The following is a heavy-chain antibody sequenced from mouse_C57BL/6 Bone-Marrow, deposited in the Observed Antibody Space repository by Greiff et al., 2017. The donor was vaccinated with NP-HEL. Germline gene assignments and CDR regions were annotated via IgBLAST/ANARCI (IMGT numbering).Heavy chain of an antibody. D-gene: IGHD2-5*01. J-gene: IGHJ4*01. CDR1: GFTFSDYY. Sequence: EVQGVESGGGLVQPGGSLKLSCAASGFTFSDYYMYWVRQTPEKRLEWVAYISNGGGSTYYPDTVKGRFTISRDNAKNTLYLQMSRLKSEDTAMYYCARRYSNYENYYAMDYWGQGTSVTVSS. CDR2: ISNGGGST. CDR3: ARRYSNYENYYAMDY. V-gene: IGHV5-12*01.